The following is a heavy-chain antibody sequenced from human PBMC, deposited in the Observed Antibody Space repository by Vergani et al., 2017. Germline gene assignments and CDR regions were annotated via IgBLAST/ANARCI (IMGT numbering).Heavy chain of an antibody. CDR1: GYTFTGYY. Sequence: QVQLVQSGAEVKKPGASVKVSCKASGYTFTGYYIHWVRQAPGKGLEWMGRINPNSGGTKYAQKFQGRVTMTRDTSISTAYMAMSRLRSDKTAVYYCAIQVWSRPGDWFDPWGQGTLVTVSS. D-gene: IGHD5-18*01. CDR3: AIQVWSRPGDWFDP. CDR2: INPNSGGT. V-gene: IGHV1-2*06. J-gene: IGHJ5*02.